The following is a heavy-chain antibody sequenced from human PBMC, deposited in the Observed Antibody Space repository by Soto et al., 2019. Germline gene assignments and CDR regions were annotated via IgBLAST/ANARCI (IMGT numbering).Heavy chain of an antibody. CDR3: AKDLDIVVVPAAPVSYYYGMDV. CDR1: GFTFSSYG. J-gene: IGHJ6*02. V-gene: IGHV3-30*18. Sequence: QVPLVESGGGVVQPGRSLRLSCAASGFTFSSYGMHWVRQAPGKGLEWVAVISYDGSNKYYADSVKGRFTISRDNSKNTLYLQMNSLRAEDTAVYYCAKDLDIVVVPAAPVSYYYGMDVWGQGTTVTVSS. D-gene: IGHD2-2*03. CDR2: ISYDGSNK.